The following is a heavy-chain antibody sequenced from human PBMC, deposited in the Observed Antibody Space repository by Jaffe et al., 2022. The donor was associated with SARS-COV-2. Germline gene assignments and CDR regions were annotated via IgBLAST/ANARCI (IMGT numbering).Heavy chain of an antibody. V-gene: IGHV3-30*04. CDR3: ARGSGYYYYYYYMDV. J-gene: IGHJ6*03. CDR2: ISYDGSDK. D-gene: IGHD3-9*01. Sequence: QVHLVESGGGVVQPGRSLSLSCAASGFTFSSYTGHWVRQAPGKGLEWVAIISYDGSDKYYADSVKGRFTISRDNSKNTLYLQISSLRPEDTAVYYCARGSGYYYYYYYMDVWGKGTTVTVSS. CDR1: GFTFSSYT.